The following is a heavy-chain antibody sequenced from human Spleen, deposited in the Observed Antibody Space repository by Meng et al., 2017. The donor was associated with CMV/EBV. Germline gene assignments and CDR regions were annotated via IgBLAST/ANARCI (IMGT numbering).Heavy chain of an antibody. D-gene: IGHD6-19*01. CDR3: ARNKVAGITYYFDY. J-gene: IGHJ4*02. V-gene: IGHV1-69*05. CDR2: IIPMLGTA. Sequence: KASGGTCSSYAITWGRQAPGQGLEWMGGIIPMLGTANFAQNFQGRVTITTDKSTSTAYMELSSLRSEDTAVYYCARNKVAGITYYFDYWGQGTLVTVSS. CDR1: GGTCSSYA.